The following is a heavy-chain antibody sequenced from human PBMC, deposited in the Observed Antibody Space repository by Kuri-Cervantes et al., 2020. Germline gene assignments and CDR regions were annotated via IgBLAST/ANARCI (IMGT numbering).Heavy chain of an antibody. CDR1: GGSISSGNYY. CDR2: IYTSGST. J-gene: IGHJ5*02. Sequence: SCTVSGGSISSGNYYWSWIRQPAGKGLERIGRIYTSGSTNYNPSLKSRVTISVDTSKNQFSLKLSSVTAADTAVYYCARGIPAGWRNSHVSWFDPWGQGTLVTVSS. CDR3: ARGIPAGWRNSHVSWFDP. D-gene: IGHD4-23*01. V-gene: IGHV4-61*02.